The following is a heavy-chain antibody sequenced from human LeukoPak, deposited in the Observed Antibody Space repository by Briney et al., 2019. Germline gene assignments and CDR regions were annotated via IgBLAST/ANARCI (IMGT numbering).Heavy chain of an antibody. CDR3: ASRDIEGATTVDY. Sequence: SVNVSCKASGYTFTGYDMHWVRQAPGQGLEGMGWINPNRGGTNYPQKFQGRVTMTRDTSISTAYMELSRLRSDDTAVYYCASRDIEGATTVDYWGQGTLVTVSS. CDR2: INPNRGGT. D-gene: IGHD1-26*01. CDR1: GYTFTGYD. V-gene: IGHV1-2*02. J-gene: IGHJ4*02.